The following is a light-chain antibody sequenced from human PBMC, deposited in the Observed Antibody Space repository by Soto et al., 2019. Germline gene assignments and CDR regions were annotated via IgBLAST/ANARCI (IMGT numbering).Light chain of an antibody. CDR3: SSDISSITPYV. J-gene: IGLJ1*01. CDR1: SSDVGGYNY. Sequence: QSVLTQPASVSGSPGQSITISCTGTSSDVGGYNYVSWYQQHPGKAPKLMIYDVSNRPSGVSNRFSGSKSGNTASLTISGLQAEDEADYYCSSDISSITPYVFGTGSMVTVL. V-gene: IGLV2-14*01. CDR2: DVS.